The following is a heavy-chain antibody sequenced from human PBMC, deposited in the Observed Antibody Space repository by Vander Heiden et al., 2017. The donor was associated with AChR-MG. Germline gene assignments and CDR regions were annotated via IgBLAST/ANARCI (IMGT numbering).Heavy chain of an antibody. CDR2: IRSRAYGGKT. J-gene: IGHJ6*03. D-gene: IGHD2-15*01. CDR1: GFTFGDYA. V-gene: IGHV3-49*04. Sequence: EVQLVESGGGLVQPGRSLRLSCTASGFTFGDYAMSWVRQAPGKGLEWVGFIRSRAYGGKTEYAAYVKGRVTISRDDSKSIAYLQMNSLKTEETAVYYCTSAVYCSGGSCYSAYYMDVWGKGTTVTVSS. CDR3: TSAVYCSGGSCYSAYYMDV.